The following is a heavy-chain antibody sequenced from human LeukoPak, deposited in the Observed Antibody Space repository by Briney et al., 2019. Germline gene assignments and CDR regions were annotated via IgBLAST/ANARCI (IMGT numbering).Heavy chain of an antibody. V-gene: IGHV3-21*01. Sequence: GGSLRLSCAASGFSFSTYYVNWVRQAPGKGLEWVSCISSSSTYIYYADSVRGRFAISRDNAKNSLYLQMNSLRAEDTAVYYCAREIHGSFDYWGQGSLVTVSS. J-gene: IGHJ4*02. CDR2: ISSSSTYI. CDR3: AREIHGSFDY. CDR1: GFSFSTYY.